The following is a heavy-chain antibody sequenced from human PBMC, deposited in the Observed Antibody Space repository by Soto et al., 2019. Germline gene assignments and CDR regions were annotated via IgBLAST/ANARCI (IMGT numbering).Heavy chain of an antibody. J-gene: IGHJ4*02. CDR2: ISGSGEST. D-gene: IGHD2-15*01. CDR1: GFTFSNYA. V-gene: IGHV3-23*01. CDR3: AKGGGSCCFDC. Sequence: SLRLSCAASGFTFSNYAMSWVRQAPGKGLEWVSAISGSGESTFYGDSVKGRFTVSRDNSKNTLYLQMNSLGVEDTAEYYCAKGGGSCCFDCWGQGTLVTVSS.